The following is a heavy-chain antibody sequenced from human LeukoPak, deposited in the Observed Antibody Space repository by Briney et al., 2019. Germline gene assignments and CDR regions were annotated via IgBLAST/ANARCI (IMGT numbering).Heavy chain of an antibody. V-gene: IGHV4-38-2*02. CDR3: ARSIAAAGPTAYYFDY. CDR1: GYSISSGYY. CDR2: IYHSGST. D-gene: IGHD6-13*01. Sequence: SETLSLTCTVSGYSISSGYYWGWIQQPPGKGLEWIGSIYHSGSTYYNPSLKSRVTISVDTSKNQFSLKLSSVTAADTAVYYCARSIAAAGPTAYYFDYWGQGTLVTVSS. J-gene: IGHJ4*02.